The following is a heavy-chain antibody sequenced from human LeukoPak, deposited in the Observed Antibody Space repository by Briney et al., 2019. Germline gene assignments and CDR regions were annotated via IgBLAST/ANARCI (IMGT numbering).Heavy chain of an antibody. Sequence: SETLSLTCTVSGGSISSSSYYWGWIRQPPGKGLEWIGSIFYSGSTYYNPSLKSRVTISVDTSKKQFSLRLTSVTAADTAVYYCARDQHSSGPWGQGTLVTVSS. J-gene: IGHJ4*02. CDR1: GGSISSSSYY. CDR3: ARDQHSSGP. V-gene: IGHV4-39*07. D-gene: IGHD3-22*01. CDR2: IFYSGST.